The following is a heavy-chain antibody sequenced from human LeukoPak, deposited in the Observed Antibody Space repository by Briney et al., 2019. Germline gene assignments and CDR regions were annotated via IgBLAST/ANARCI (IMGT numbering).Heavy chain of an antibody. D-gene: IGHD3-10*01. V-gene: IGHV3-20*04. CDR2: INWNGGST. CDR1: GFTFDDYG. CDR3: ARGGYYYGSGSYMDV. Sequence: PGGSLRLSCAASGFTFDDYGISWVRQAPGKGLEWVSGINWNGGSTGYADSVKGRFTISRDNAKNSLYLQMNSLRAEDTALYYCARGGYYYGSGSYMDVWGKGTTVTVSS. J-gene: IGHJ6*03.